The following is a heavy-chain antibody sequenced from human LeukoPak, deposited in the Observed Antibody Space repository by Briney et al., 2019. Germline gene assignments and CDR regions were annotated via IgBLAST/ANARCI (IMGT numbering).Heavy chain of an antibody. D-gene: IGHD3-9*01. CDR2: IYYSGST. J-gene: IGHJ4*02. CDR3: ARASRDILTGYYRTFDY. CDR1: GGSISSGGYS. Sequence: SETLSLTCTVSGGSISSGGYSWSWIRQHPGKGLEWIGYIYYSGSTYYNPSLKSRVTISVDTSKNQFTLRLSSVTAADTAVYYCARASRDILTGYYRTFDYWGQGTLVTVSS. V-gene: IGHV4-31*03.